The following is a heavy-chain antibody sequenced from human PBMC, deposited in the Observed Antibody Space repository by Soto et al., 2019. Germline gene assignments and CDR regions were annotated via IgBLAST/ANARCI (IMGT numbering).Heavy chain of an antibody. V-gene: IGHV3-30*18. J-gene: IGHJ4*02. Sequence: QVQLVESGGGVVQPRTSLRLSCAASGFTFSSYGMHWVRQAPGKGLEWVAVISYDGTKKYYADSVKGRFTISRDDSKNTLYLQMNSLRVEDTAVYYCANEGGQCIPGSCYSDYWGQGTLVTVSS. D-gene: IGHD2-15*01. CDR2: ISYDGTKK. CDR3: ANEGGQCIPGSCYSDY. CDR1: GFTFSSYG.